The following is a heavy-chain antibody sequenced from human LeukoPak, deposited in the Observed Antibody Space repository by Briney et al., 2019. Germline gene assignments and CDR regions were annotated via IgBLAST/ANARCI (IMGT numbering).Heavy chain of an antibody. CDR3: ARWAGGPFDY. CDR1: GASISNYY. V-gene: IGHV4-4*07. D-gene: IGHD2-8*02. CDR2: FYNSGST. Sequence: SETLSLTCSVSGASISNYYWSWIRQPAGKGLEFIGLFYNSGSTNCNPSLKSRVTISVDTSKNQFSLKLSSVTAADTAVYYCARWAGGPFDYWGQGTLVTVSS. J-gene: IGHJ4*02.